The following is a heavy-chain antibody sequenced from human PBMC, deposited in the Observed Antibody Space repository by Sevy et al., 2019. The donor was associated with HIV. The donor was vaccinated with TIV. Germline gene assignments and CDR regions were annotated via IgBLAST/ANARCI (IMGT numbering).Heavy chain of an antibody. CDR2: FTSSGNTR. J-gene: IGHJ5*02. CDR1: GFRFRDYR. CDR3: ARDRGRGEVALDL. Sequence: GGSLRLSCEASGFRFRDYRMTWVRRAPGKGLEWVSYFTSSGNTRNYADSVKGQFTISRDNDRNSLYLQINSLRHEDTAVYYCARDRGRGEVALDLWGQGTLVTVSS. V-gene: IGHV3-48*02. D-gene: IGHD3-10*01.